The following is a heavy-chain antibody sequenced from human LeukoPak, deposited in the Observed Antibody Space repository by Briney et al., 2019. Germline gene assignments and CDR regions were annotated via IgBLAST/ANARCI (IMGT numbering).Heavy chain of an antibody. D-gene: IGHD2-2*03. V-gene: IGHV4-30-2*02. CDR3: ATLVGWSGYFDL. CDR2: MHHNGSP. CDR1: GGSISSGGYS. J-gene: IGHJ2*01. Sequence: SQTLSLTCAVSGGSISSGGYSRSWLRPPPGKALEWIGYMHHNGSPYYNPSLKSRATISEDRSKNQFSLKLSSVTAADTAVYYCATLVGWSGYFDLWGRGTLVTVSS.